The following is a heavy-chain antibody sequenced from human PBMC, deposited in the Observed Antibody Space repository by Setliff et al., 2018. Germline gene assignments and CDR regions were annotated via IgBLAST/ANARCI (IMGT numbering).Heavy chain of an antibody. CDR1: GYTFTSYG. Sequence: GASVKVSCKASGYTFTSYGISWVRQAPGQGLEWMGWISAYNGNTNYAQKLQGRVTMTTDTSTSTAYMELRSLRSDDTAVYYCASAYYYGSGRTYGMDVWGQGTTVTVSS. V-gene: IGHV1-18*01. D-gene: IGHD3-10*01. CDR2: ISAYNGNT. J-gene: IGHJ6*02. CDR3: ASAYYYGSGRTYGMDV.